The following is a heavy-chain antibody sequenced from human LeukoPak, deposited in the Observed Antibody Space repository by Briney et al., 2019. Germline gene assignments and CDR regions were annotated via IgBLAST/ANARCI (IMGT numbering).Heavy chain of an antibody. Sequence: GASVKVSCKASGYTFTSYDIHWVRQATGQGLEWMGWMNPNSGNTGYAQKFQGRVTMTRNTSISTAYMELSSLRSDDTAGYYGARDGVRGTTGPYYFDYWGQGTLLTVSS. CDR2: MNPNSGNT. CDR1: GYTFTSYD. V-gene: IGHV1-8*01. CDR3: ARDGVRGTTGPYYFDY. D-gene: IGHD1-7*01. J-gene: IGHJ4*02.